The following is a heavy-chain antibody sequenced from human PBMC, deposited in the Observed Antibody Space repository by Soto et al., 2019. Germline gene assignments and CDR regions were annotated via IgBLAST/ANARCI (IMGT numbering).Heavy chain of an antibody. D-gene: IGHD6-13*01. CDR2: INAGNGNT. CDR3: ARDHLPYSSSWAPFDY. Sequence: ASVKVSCKASGYTFTSYAMHWVRQAPGQRLEWMGWINAGNGNTKYSQKFQGRVTITRDTSASTAYMELSSLRSEDTAVYYCARDHLPYSSSWAPFDYWGQGTLVTVS. CDR1: GYTFTSYA. J-gene: IGHJ4*02. V-gene: IGHV1-3*01.